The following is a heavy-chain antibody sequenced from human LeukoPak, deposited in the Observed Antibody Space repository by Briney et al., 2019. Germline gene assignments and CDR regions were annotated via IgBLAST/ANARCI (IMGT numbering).Heavy chain of an antibody. CDR2: IRPYNDNT. Sequence: GASVKVSCKSSGYDFTSVGITWVRRAPGQGLEWMGWIRPYNDNTRYAQKFQGRIAMATDTSTPTAYMQLKGVRFKDTAVYDCARAGPRSGWYFYGWGQGTLVTVSS. J-gene: IGHJ4*02. D-gene: IGHD6-19*01. CDR3: ARAGPRSGWYFYG. V-gene: IGHV1-18*01. CDR1: GYDFTSVG.